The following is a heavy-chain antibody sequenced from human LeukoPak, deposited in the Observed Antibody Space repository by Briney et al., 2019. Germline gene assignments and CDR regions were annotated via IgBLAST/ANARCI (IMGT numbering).Heavy chain of an antibody. D-gene: IGHD6-19*01. CDR3: ARAAVAGTPLDY. Sequence: SETLSLTCTVSGGSISSGSYYWSWIRQPAGKGLEWIGRIYTSGSTNYNPSLKSRVTISVDTSKNQFSLKLSSVTAADTAVYYCARAAVAGTPLDYWGQGTLVTVSS. V-gene: IGHV4-61*02. CDR1: GGSISSGSYY. CDR2: IYTSGST. J-gene: IGHJ4*02.